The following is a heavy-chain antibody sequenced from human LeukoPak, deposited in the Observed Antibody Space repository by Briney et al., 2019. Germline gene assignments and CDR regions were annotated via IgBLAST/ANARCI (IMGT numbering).Heavy chain of an antibody. J-gene: IGHJ4*02. V-gene: IGHV3-48*04. CDR2: ISSSGSMI. Sequence: GGSLRLSCAASGFTFSSYSMNWVRQAPGKGLEWVSYISSSGSMISDADSVKGRFTISRDNAKKSLYLQMNSLRAEDTAVYYCARDLYRTVVVPHYFDYWGQGTLVTVSS. CDR3: ARDLYRTVVVPHYFDY. D-gene: IGHD3-22*01. CDR1: GFTFSSYS.